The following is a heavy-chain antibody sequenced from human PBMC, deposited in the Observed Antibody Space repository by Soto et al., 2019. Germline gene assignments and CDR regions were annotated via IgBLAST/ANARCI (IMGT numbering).Heavy chain of an antibody. CDR2: IRSKAYGGTT. Sequence: GGSLRLSCTASGFTFCDYAMSWFRQAPGKGLEWVGFIRSKAYGGTTEYAASVKGRFTISRDDSKSIAYLQMNSLKTEDTAVYYCTRDLHYYGMDVWGQGTTVTVSS. V-gene: IGHV3-49*03. CDR3: TRDLHYYGMDV. J-gene: IGHJ6*02. CDR1: GFTFCDYA.